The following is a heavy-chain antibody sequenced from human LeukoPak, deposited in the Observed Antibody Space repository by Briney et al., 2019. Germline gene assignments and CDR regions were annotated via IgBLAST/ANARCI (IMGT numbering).Heavy chain of an antibody. CDR2: ISSSSSYI. V-gene: IGHV3-21*01. CDR1: GFNFSTYS. CDR3: ARTLRSSRRPVDAFDI. Sequence: PGGSLRLSCVASGFNFSTYSMNWVRQAPGKGLEWVSCISSSSSYIYYADSVKGRFAISRDNAKNSLYLQMNSLRAEDTAVYYCARTLRSSRRPVDAFDIWGQGTMVTVSS. D-gene: IGHD6-13*01. J-gene: IGHJ3*02.